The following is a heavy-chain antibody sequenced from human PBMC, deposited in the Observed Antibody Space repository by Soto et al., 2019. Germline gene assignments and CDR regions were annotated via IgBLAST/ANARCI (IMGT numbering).Heavy chain of an antibody. CDR3: ATRPNVDGGVGGRDFDL. CDR2: IRNKVNSYAT. CDR1: GFTFSGSA. D-gene: IGHD4-17*01. J-gene: IGHJ2*01. V-gene: IGHV3-73*01. Sequence: GGSLRLSCAASGFTFSGSAVHWVRQASGKGLEWIGRIRNKVNSYATVYPASVRGRFRLSRDDSKNTAYLQMNSLRTDDTAVYYCATRPNVDGGVGGRDFDLWGRGTLVTVSS.